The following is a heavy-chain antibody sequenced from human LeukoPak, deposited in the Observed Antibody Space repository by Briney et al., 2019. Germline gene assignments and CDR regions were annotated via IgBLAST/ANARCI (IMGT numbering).Heavy chain of an antibody. CDR1: GDSISSSSSY. Sequence: PSETLSLTCTVSGDSISSSSSYWGWIRQPPGEGLEWIGSIYYSGSTYFNTSLKSRVTISVDTSKNQFSLKLSSVTAADTALYYCAKHYMGSSYNHGLDCWGQGTLVTVSS. CDR3: AKHYMGSSYNHGLDC. J-gene: IGHJ4*02. D-gene: IGHD3-10*01. V-gene: IGHV4-39*01. CDR2: IYYSGST.